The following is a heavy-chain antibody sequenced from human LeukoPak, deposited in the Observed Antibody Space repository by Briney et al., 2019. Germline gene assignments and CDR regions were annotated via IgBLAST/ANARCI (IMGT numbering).Heavy chain of an antibody. CDR3: AKDLFCLLGYCSGNLG. Sequence: GGSLRLSCAASGFTFSSYAMSWVRQAPGKGLEWVSAISGSGGSTYYADSVKGRFTISRDNSKNTLYLQMNSLRAEDTAVYYCAKDLFCLLGYCSGNLGWGQGTLVTVSS. J-gene: IGHJ4*02. V-gene: IGHV3-23*01. CDR2: ISGSGGST. D-gene: IGHD2-15*01. CDR1: GFTFSSYA.